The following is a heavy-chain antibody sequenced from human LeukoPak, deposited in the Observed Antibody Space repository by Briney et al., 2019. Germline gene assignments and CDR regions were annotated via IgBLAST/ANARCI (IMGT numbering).Heavy chain of an antibody. CDR2: IYYSGST. V-gene: IGHV4-30-4*01. J-gene: IGHJ4*02. CDR1: GGSISSGDYY. D-gene: IGHD3-10*01. Sequence: SETLSLTCTVSGGSISSGDYYWSWIRQPPGKGLEWIGYIYYSGSTYYNPPLKSRVTISVDTSKNQFSLKLSSVTAADTAVYYCARVWFGEPYFDYWGQGTLVTVSS. CDR3: ARVWFGEPYFDY.